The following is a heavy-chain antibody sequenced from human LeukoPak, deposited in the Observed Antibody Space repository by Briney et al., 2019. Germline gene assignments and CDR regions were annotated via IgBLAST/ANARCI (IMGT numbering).Heavy chain of an antibody. CDR3: ARCTTGKTFGSLREIKKSREIDF. CDR1: GFTVSSNY. CDR2: ISSSSSYI. D-gene: IGHD1-1*01. V-gene: IGHV3-21*01. J-gene: IGHJ4*02. Sequence: GGSLRLSCAASGFTVSSNYMSWVRQAPGKGLEWVSSISSSSSYINYADSVRGRFTISRDNAKNSLFLQMDSLRGEDTAVYYCARCTTGKTFGSLREIKKSREIDFWGQGTLVTVSS.